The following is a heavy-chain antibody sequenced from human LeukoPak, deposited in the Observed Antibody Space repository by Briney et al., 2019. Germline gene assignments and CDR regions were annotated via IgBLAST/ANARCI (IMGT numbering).Heavy chain of an antibody. CDR3: ARHREYCSGGSCYPGFDY. D-gene: IGHD2-15*01. J-gene: IGHJ4*02. CDR1: GYSFTSFW. CDR2: IYPGDSDT. Sequence: GESLRVSCKGSGYSFTSFWIGWGRQMPGKSLEWMGVIYPGDSDTRYSPSFQGQVTISADKSISTAYLQWSSLKASDTAMYYCARHREYCSGGSCYPGFDYWGQGTLVTVSS. V-gene: IGHV5-51*01.